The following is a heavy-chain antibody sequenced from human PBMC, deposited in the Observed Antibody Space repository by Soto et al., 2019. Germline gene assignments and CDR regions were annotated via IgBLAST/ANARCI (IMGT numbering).Heavy chain of an antibody. J-gene: IGHJ4*02. CDR1: GGSISSYY. Sequence: QVQLQESGPGLVKPSETLSLTCTVSGGSISSYYWSWIRQPPGKGLEWIGYIYYSGSTNYNPSLKGRVTVAVDTPKNQFSLKLSSVTAADTAVYYCARSPLTFGGVIVDFDYWGQGTLVTVSS. D-gene: IGHD3-16*02. CDR3: ARSPLTFGGVIVDFDY. CDR2: IYYSGST. V-gene: IGHV4-59*01.